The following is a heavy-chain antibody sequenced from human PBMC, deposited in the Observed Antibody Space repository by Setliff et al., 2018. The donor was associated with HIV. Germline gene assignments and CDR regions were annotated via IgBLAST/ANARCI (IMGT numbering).Heavy chain of an antibody. CDR2: IYNSAST. CDR1: GGSISSGNYY. J-gene: IGHJ4*02. Sequence: SETLSLTCTVSGGSISSGNYYWTWIRQPPGKGLEWIGYIYNSASTSYNPSLKSRVTISVDTSKNQFSLKLSSVTAADTAVYYCARHSPSDYWGQGTLVTVSS. CDR3: ARHSPSDY. V-gene: IGHV4-61*01.